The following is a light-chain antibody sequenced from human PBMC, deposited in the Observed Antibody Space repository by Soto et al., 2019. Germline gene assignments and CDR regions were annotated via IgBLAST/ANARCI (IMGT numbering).Light chain of an antibody. CDR3: QSYDSSLSGSV. CDR2: GNS. CDR1: SSNIGAGYD. Sequence: HSVLTQPPSVSGAPGQRVTISCTGSSSNIGAGYDVHWYQQLPGTAPKLLIYGNSNRPSGVPDGFSGSKSGTSASLAITGLQAEDEADYYCQSYDSSLSGSVFGGGTKLTVL. J-gene: IGLJ2*01. V-gene: IGLV1-40*01.